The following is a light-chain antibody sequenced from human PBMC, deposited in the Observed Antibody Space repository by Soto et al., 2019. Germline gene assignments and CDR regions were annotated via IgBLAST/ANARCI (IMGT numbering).Light chain of an antibody. CDR1: SGSIAASY. Sequence: NFMLPQPHSVSESPGKTVAISCTRSSGSIAASYVRWFQQRPGSAPTILIYDDTERPSGVPGRFSGSIDRSSNSASLTITGLKTEDEADYYCQSYDRNSPVVFGGGTKLTVL. V-gene: IGLV6-57*04. J-gene: IGLJ3*02. CDR2: DDT. CDR3: QSYDRNSPVV.